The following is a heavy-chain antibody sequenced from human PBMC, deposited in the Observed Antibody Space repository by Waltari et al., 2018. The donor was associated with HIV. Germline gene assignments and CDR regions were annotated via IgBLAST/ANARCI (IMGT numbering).Heavy chain of an antibody. D-gene: IGHD3-22*01. Sequence: EVQLVESGGDLVQPGRSLRPSCAASGFTFDDYAMHWVRQAPGKGLEWVSGINWNSDNIGYADSVKGRFTISRDHAKNSLYLQMNSLRPEDTALYYCAKAYDSSGFQYYFDYWGQGTLVTVSS. CDR1: GFTFDDYA. CDR2: INWNSDNI. J-gene: IGHJ4*02. CDR3: AKAYDSSGFQYYFDY. V-gene: IGHV3-9*01.